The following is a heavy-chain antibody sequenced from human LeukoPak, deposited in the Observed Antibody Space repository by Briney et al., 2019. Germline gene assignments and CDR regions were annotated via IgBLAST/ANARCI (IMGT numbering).Heavy chain of an antibody. V-gene: IGHV4-59*08. J-gene: IGHJ4*02. D-gene: IGHD2-15*01. CDR2: IRDSGSS. Sequence: SETLSLTCTVSGASISNYDWNWIRQPPGKGLEWIGYIRDSGSSSFNPSLQSRVTMSVDTSKNQFSLKLRTVTAADTAVYYCARRGPPWWDYWGQGTLVTVSS. CDR1: GASISNYD. CDR3: ARRGPPWWDY.